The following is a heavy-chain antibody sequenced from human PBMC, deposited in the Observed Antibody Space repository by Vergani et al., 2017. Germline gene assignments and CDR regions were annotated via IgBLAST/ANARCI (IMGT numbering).Heavy chain of an antibody. J-gene: IGHJ4*02. CDR2: IYPGDSDT. V-gene: IGHV5-51*03. CDR3: ARRRGYIGYDLFY. CDR1: GYSFTSYW. D-gene: IGHD5-12*01. Sequence: EVQLVQSGAEVKKPGESLKISCKGSGYSFTSYWIGWVRQLPGKGLEWMGIIYPGDSDTIYSPSFQGQVTISADKYTSSAYLQWSSLKASDTAMYYCARRRGYIGYDLFYWGQGTLVTVSS.